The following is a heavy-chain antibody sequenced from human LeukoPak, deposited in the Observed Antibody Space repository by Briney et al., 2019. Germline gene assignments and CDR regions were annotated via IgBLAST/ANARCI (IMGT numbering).Heavy chain of an antibody. J-gene: IGHJ4*02. CDR3: ARRSGWYYFDY. CDR1: GGSISSSSYY. V-gene: IGHV4-39*01. Sequence: PSETLSLTCTVSGGSISSSSYYWGWIRQPPGKGREWIRSIYYSGITYYNPSLKSRVTISVDTSKNEFSLKLSSVTAADTAVYYCARRSGWYYFDYWGQGTLVTVFS. CDR2: IYYSGIT. D-gene: IGHD6-19*01.